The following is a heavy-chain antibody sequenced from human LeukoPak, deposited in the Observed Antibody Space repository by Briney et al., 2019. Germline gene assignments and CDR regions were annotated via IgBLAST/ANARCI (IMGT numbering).Heavy chain of an antibody. CDR1: GGSSSSYY. J-gene: IGHJ6*03. V-gene: IGHV4-59*08. CDR3: ARHRYYYRSGSYYGAPYYMDV. CDR2: LYYSGST. Sequence: PSETLSLTCTVSGGSSSSYYWSWIRQPPGKGLEWIGYLYYSGSTDYNPSLKSRVTISVDTSKNQFSLKLSSVTAADTAVYYCARHRYYYRSGSYYGAPYYMDVWGKGTTVTISS. D-gene: IGHD3-10*01.